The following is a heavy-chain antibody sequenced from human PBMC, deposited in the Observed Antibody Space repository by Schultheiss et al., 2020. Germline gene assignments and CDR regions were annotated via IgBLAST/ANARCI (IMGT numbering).Heavy chain of an antibody. D-gene: IGHD6-19*01. Sequence: SETLSLTCTVSGGSISSYYWSWIRQPPGKGLEWIGYIYYSGSTNYNPSLKSRVTISVDTSKNQFSLKLSSVTAADTAVYYCAIAPYSSGWYPFDYWGQGTLVTVSS. J-gene: IGHJ4*02. V-gene: IGHV4-59*01. CDR3: AIAPYSSGWYPFDY. CDR1: GGSISSYY. CDR2: IYYSGST.